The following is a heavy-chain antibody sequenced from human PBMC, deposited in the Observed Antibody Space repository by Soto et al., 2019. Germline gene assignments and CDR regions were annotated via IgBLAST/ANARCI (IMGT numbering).Heavy chain of an antibody. J-gene: IGHJ5*02. Sequence: QLQLQESGPGLVKPSQTLSLTCSVSGDSISSRVYYWGWIRQPPGKGLEWIGNFYYFGSTYYNPSLKSRVTISVDTANNQLSLRLRSVTAADTAVYYCATSTMTSNWFDPWGQGTRVTVSS. D-gene: IGHD3-3*01. CDR2: FYYFGST. CDR3: ATSTMTSNWFDP. V-gene: IGHV4-39*01. CDR1: GDSISSRVYY.